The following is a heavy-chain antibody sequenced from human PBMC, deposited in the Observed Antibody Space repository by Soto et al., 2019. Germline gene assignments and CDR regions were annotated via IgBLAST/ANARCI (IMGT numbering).Heavy chain of an antibody. D-gene: IGHD3-22*01. CDR2: INAANGNT. Sequence: QVHLVQSGAEVKKPGASVKVSCKASGYIFSTYTMHWVRQAPGQRREWMGWINAANGNTKYSQNFQGRVTISRDTSASTAYLELSSLRSEDTAVYYCARVSFETSGYADYWGQGTLVTVSS. CDR3: ARVSFETSGYADY. V-gene: IGHV1-3*01. J-gene: IGHJ4*02. CDR1: GYIFSTYT.